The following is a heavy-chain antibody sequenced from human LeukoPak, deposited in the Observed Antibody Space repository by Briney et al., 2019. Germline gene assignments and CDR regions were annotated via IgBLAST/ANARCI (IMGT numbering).Heavy chain of an antibody. J-gene: IGHJ4*02. CDR2: IYPGDSDI. CDR1: GYRFTSYW. Sequence: GESLKISCKGSGYRFTSYWIGWIRQMPGKGLEWMGIIYPGDSDIRYSPSFQGQVTISADKSISTAYLQWSSLKASDTAMYYCARLEVEIATVYFDYWGQGILVTVSS. D-gene: IGHD5-24*01. V-gene: IGHV5-51*01. CDR3: ARLEVEIATVYFDY.